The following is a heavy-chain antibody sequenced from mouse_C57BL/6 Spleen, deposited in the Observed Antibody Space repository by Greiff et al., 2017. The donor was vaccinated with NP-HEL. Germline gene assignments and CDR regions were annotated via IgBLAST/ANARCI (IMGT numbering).Heavy chain of an antibody. CDR3: ARDYYDYWYFDV. CDR1: GFTFSDYG. V-gene: IGHV5-17*01. D-gene: IGHD2-4*01. J-gene: IGHJ1*03. CDR2: ISSGSSTI. Sequence: EVHLVESGGGLVKPGGSLKLSCAASGFTFSDYGMHWVRQAPEKGLEWVAYISSGSSTIYYADTVKGRFTISRDNAKNTLFLQMTSLRSEDTAMYYCARDYYDYWYFDVWGTGTTVTVSS.